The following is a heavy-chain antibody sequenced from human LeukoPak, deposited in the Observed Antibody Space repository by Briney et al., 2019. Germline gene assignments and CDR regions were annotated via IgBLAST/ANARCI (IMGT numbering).Heavy chain of an antibody. CDR3: ATRRWADDAFDI. V-gene: IGHV4-59*01. Sequence: PSETLSLTCTVSGGSISSYYWSWIRQPPGKGLEWIGYIYHSGSTNYNPSLKSRVTISVDTSKNQFSLKLSSVTAADTAVYYCATRRWADDAFDIWGQGTMVTVSS. D-gene: IGHD1-26*01. CDR2: IYHSGST. J-gene: IGHJ3*02. CDR1: GGSISSYY.